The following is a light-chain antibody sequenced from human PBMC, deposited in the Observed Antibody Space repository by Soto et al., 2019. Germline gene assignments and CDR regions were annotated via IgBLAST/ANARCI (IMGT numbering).Light chain of an antibody. J-gene: IGLJ2*01. CDR1: TGTITNCHF. CDR3: LISYSSARLV. Sequence: QTVVTQEPSVTVSPGGTVTLTCGSSTGTITNCHFPYWLQQKPGQAPRPLIYDTSNKHSWTPARFSGSLLGGKAALTLSGAQPEDEAYCDCLISYSSARLVFGGGTKLTVL. CDR2: DTS. V-gene: IGLV7-46*01.